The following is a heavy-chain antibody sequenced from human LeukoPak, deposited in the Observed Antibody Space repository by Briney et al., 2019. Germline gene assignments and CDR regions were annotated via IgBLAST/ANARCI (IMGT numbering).Heavy chain of an antibody. CDR3: VKDREGVVAITLVY. D-gene: IGHD3-22*01. J-gene: IGHJ4*02. CDR2: ISGSGGST. CDR1: GFTFSSYA. Sequence: GGSLRLSCAASGFTFSSYAMSWVRQAPGKGLEWVSAISGSGGSTYCADSVKGRFTISRDNSKNTLYLQMNSLRAEDTAVYYCVKDREGVVAITLVYWGQGTLVTVSS. V-gene: IGHV3-23*01.